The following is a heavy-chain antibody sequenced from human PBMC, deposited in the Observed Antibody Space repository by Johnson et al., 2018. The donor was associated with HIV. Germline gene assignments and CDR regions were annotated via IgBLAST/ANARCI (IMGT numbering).Heavy chain of an antibody. J-gene: IGHJ3*02. CDR3: ARVMGATQVMGAFDI. Sequence: QMQLVESGGGVVQPGRSLRLSCAASGFTFSSYGMHWVRQAPGQGLEWVAIIWYDGSTKYYADSVKGRFTVSRDNSKNTLYLQMNSRRAEDTAVYYCARVMGATQVMGAFDIWGQGTMVTVSS. D-gene: IGHD1-26*01. V-gene: IGHV3-33*01. CDR2: IWYDGSTK. CDR1: GFTFSSYG.